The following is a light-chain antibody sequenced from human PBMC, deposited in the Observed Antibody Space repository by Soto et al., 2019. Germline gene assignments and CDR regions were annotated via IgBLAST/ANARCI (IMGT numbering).Light chain of an antibody. CDR3: SSYTSSSIWV. CDR1: SSDVGGYNY. CDR2: DVS. V-gene: IGLV2-14*01. Sequence: QSALTQPASVSGSPGQSITISCTGTSSDVGGYNYVSWYQQHPGKAPKLMIYDVSNRPSGVSNRFSGSKSGNTASLTISGLQAEDEAVYYCSSYTSSSIWVFGGGTKVTVL. J-gene: IGLJ3*02.